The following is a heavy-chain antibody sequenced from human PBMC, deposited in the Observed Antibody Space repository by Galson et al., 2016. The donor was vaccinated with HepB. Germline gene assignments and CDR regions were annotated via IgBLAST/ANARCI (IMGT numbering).Heavy chain of an antibody. J-gene: IGHJ6*03. CDR1: GFTFSDHD. V-gene: IGHV3-33*01. CDR2: IWYDGSKT. CDR3: ARNYEHLPSFYYMDV. D-gene: IGHD3-16*01. Sequence: SLRLSCAASGFTFSDHDIHWVRQAPGKGLEWVAVIWYDGSKTNYADSIKGRFTISRDNTKNTLYLQMDSLRVEDTAVYYCARNYEHLPSFYYMDVWGEGTTVTVSS.